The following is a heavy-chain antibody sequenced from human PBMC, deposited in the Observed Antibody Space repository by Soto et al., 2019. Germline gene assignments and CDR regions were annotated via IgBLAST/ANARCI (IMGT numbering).Heavy chain of an antibody. Sequence: PGGSLRLSCAASGITFNSYGMNWVRQAPGKGLEWVSAIDGSGYNTYYADSVKGRFTISRDNSKNTLYLQMNALRAEDTAVYYWVNRLYGDYVGANYWRLGYLVTVSS. J-gene: IGHJ4*02. D-gene: IGHD4-17*01. CDR3: VNRLYGDYVGANY. V-gene: IGHV3-23*01. CDR2: IDGSGYNT. CDR1: GITFNSYG.